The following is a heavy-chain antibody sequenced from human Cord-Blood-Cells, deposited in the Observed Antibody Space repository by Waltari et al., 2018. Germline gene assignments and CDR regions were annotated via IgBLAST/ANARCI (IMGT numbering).Heavy chain of an antibody. D-gene: IGHD1-26*01. CDR2: ISYDGSNK. J-gene: IGHJ4*02. V-gene: IGHV3-30-3*01. Sequence: QVQLVESGGGVVQPGRSLRLSCAASGFTFSSYAMHWVRQAPGKGLEWVAVISYDGSNKYYADSVKGRFTISRDNSKNTLYLQMNSLRAEDTAVYYCARVGGSYYFDYWGRGTLVTVSS. CDR1: GFTFSSYA. CDR3: ARVGGSYYFDY.